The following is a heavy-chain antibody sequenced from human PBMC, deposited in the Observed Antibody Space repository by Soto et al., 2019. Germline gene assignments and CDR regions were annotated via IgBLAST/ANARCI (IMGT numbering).Heavy chain of an antibody. V-gene: IGHV4-59*12. CDR3: ARGPGYCSGGSCYQIDY. D-gene: IGHD2-15*01. CDR1: GGSISSYY. Sequence: SETLSLTCTVSGGSISSYYWSWIRQPPGKGLEWIGYIYYSGSTNYNPSLKSRVTISVDTSKNQFSLKLSSVTAADTAVYYCARGPGYCSGGSCYQIDYWGQGTLVTVSS. CDR2: IYYSGST. J-gene: IGHJ4*02.